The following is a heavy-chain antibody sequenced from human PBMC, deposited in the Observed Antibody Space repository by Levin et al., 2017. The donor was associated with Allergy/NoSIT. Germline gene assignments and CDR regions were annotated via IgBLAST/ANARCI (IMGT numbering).Heavy chain of an antibody. D-gene: IGHD3-22*01. J-gene: IGHJ4*02. V-gene: IGHV3-7*01. CDR3: TRVSLRVTEDN. CDR2: INQDGGGK. Sequence: GGSLRLSCSASGFPFSHYWMNWVRQAPGKGLEWVANINQDGGGKYYVDSVKGRFTISRDNVKDSLYLQMNSLRPEDTAVYYCTRVSLRVTEDNWGQGILVTVSS. CDR1: GFPFSHYW.